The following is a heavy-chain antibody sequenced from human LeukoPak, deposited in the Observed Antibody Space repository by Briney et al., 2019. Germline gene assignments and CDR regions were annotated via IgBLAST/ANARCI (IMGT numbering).Heavy chain of an antibody. CDR3: ARAIRITMIVVVIDEDAFDI. J-gene: IGHJ3*02. Sequence: SETLSLTCAVYGGSFSGYYWSWIRQPPGKGLEWIGEINHSGSTNYNPSLKSRVTISVDTSKNQFSLKLSSVTAADTAVYYCARAIRITMIVVVIDEDAFDIWGQGTMVTVSS. V-gene: IGHV4-34*01. D-gene: IGHD3-22*01. CDR1: GGSFSGYY. CDR2: INHSGST.